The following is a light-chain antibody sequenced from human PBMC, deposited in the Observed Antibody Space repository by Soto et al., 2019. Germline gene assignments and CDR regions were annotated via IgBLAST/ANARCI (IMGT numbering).Light chain of an antibody. CDR2: EVS. V-gene: IGLV2-14*01. CDR1: SSDVGGYIY. J-gene: IGLJ2*01. CDR3: SSYTSSSTVV. Sequence: QSALTQPASVSGSPGQSITISCTGTSSDVGGYIYVSWYQQHPGKAPKLIIYEVSNRPSGVSNLFSGSKSGNTASLTISGLQAEDEGDYYCSSYTSSSTVVFGGGTKLTVL.